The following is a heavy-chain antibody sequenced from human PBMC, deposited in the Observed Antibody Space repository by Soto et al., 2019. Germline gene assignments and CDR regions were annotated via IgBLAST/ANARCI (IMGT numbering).Heavy chain of an antibody. CDR2: SSWNSGSI. CDR3: AKLPADIVVVPAAIRYFDY. D-gene: IGHD2-2*02. CDR1: GFTFDDYA. Sequence: GGSLRLSCAASGFTFDDYAMPWVRQAPWKGLEWFSGSSWNSGSIGYADSVKGRFTISRDHSKNTLYLQMNSLRAEDTAVYYCAKLPADIVVVPAAIRYFDYWGPGTLVTVPS. V-gene: IGHV3-9*01. J-gene: IGHJ4*02.